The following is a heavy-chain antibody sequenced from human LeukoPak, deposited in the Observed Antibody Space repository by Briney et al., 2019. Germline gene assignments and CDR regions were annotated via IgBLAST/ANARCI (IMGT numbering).Heavy chain of an antibody. D-gene: IGHD6-6*01. CDR3: ARTLIAAPVDY. CDR1: GNTFTDYY. J-gene: IGHJ4*02. Sequence: ASVKVSCKASGNTFTDYYMHWVRQAPGQGLEWMGWINTHSGGTSYAQKFQGRVTMTRDTSISTAYMDLNRLRSDDTAVYYCARTLIAAPVDYWGQGTLVTVSS. V-gene: IGHV1-2*02. CDR2: INTHSGGT.